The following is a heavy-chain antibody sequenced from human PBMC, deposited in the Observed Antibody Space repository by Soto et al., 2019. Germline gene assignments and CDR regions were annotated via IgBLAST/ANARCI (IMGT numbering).Heavy chain of an antibody. CDR1: GGAFSGYI. J-gene: IGHJ4*02. D-gene: IGHD1-26*01. Sequence: PSVTMCLTWTFLGGAFSGYIGTLIRQTPGKGLQWIGQINHSGSANYNPSLKSRVTISVHTSNSQFSLELSSVTAADTAVYYCARGLISGSHYSGGWYYFDSWGQGTQVTVSS. CDR3: ARGLISGSHYSGGWYYFDS. V-gene: IGHV4-34*01. CDR2: INHSGSA.